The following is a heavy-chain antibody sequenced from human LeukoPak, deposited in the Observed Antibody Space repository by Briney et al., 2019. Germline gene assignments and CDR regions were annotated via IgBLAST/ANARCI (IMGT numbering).Heavy chain of an antibody. Sequence: ASVKVSCKASGYTFTSYDINWVRQATGRGLEWMGWMNPNSGNTGYAQKLQGRVTMTTDTSTSTAYMELRSLRSDDTAIYYCAKDHANTPVVTNWGQGILVSVSS. CDR1: GYTFTSYD. CDR2: MNPNSGNT. CDR3: AKDHANTPVVTN. J-gene: IGHJ4*02. V-gene: IGHV1-8*01. D-gene: IGHD2-21*02.